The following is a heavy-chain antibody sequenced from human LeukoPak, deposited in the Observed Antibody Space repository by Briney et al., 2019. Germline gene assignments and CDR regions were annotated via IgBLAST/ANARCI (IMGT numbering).Heavy chain of an antibody. J-gene: IGHJ4*02. Sequence: PGGSLRLSCVASDFTFSFYWMTWVRQAPGKGLEWVANILPDGSQKYYVGSVKGRFTISRDNPKNSLYLQINSLRAEDTAVYYCGRLAHNAWYAIDYWGQGTLVTVSS. V-gene: IGHV3-7*01. D-gene: IGHD6-13*01. CDR3: GRLAHNAWYAIDY. CDR2: ILPDGSQK. CDR1: DFTFSFYW.